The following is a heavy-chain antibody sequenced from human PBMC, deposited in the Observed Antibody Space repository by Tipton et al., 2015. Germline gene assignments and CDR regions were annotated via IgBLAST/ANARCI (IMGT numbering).Heavy chain of an antibody. CDR1: GIIFPKYG. J-gene: IGHJ5*02. CDR3: ARDGLGSCFSTSCRNWFDT. CDR2: LKQDGGEK. V-gene: IGHV3-7*01. Sequence: GSLRLSCAASGIIFPKYGMVWVRQAPGKGLEWVANLKQDGGEKYYVDSVKGRFTISRDNAKNSLYLQMNSLRVEDTAVYYCARDGLGSCFSTSCRNWFDTWGQGTVVTVSS. D-gene: IGHD2-2*01.